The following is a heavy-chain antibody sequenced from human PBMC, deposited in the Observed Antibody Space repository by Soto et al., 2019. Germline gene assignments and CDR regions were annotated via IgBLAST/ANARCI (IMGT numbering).Heavy chain of an antibody. Sequence: SETLSLTCTVSGASINTGDYSWTWIRQHPGKGLEWIGYIYFSGGTFHNPSLKSRVSMSVDTSKNQFSLKLTSVTAADTAIYFCAREGSTNWFDPWGQGTLVTVSS. CDR3: AREGSTNWFDP. D-gene: IGHD3-10*01. CDR1: GASINTGDYS. J-gene: IGHJ5*02. V-gene: IGHV4-31*03. CDR2: IYFSGGT.